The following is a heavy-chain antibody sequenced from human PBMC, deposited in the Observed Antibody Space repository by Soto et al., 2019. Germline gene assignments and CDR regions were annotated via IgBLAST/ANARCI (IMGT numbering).Heavy chain of an antibody. Sequence: QVQLVQSGAEVKKPGSSVKVSCKASAGTFSSYAISWVRQAPGQGLEWMGGIIPIFGTANYAQKFQGRVTITADESTSTAYMELSSLRSEDTAVYYCARVWGYSSGWDPGMDVWGQGTTVTVSS. CDR2: IIPIFGTA. V-gene: IGHV1-69*01. CDR3: ARVWGYSSGWDPGMDV. CDR1: AGTFSSYA. J-gene: IGHJ6*02. D-gene: IGHD6-19*01.